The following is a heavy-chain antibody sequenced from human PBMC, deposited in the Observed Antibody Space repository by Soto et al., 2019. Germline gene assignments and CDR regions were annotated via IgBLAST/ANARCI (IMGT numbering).Heavy chain of an antibody. Sequence: EVQVLESGGGLVQPGGSLRLSCAASGFTFNNYAMGWVRQAPGKGLEWVSSISGAGTTTYYADSVKGRFTISRDNAKNTLYLEMNSLRVDDTAVYYFAIDPLKIDYWGQGTLVTVSS. J-gene: IGHJ4*02. CDR2: ISGAGTTT. CDR3: AIDPLKIDY. V-gene: IGHV3-23*01. CDR1: GFTFNNYA.